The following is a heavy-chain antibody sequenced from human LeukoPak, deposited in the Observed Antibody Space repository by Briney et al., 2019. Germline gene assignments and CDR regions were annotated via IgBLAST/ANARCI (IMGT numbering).Heavy chain of an antibody. D-gene: IGHD6-13*01. V-gene: IGHV3-23*01. J-gene: IGHJ5*02. CDR2: ISGRDGTT. Sequence: GGSLRLSFAASGFTFSSYAMNWVRQAPGKGLEWVSAISGRDGTTYYADSVKGRFTISRDNSKNTLCLQMSSLRAEDTAVYYCAKDPNSSWFYNWFDPWGQGTLVTVSS. CDR3: AKDPNSSWFYNWFDP. CDR1: GFTFSSYA.